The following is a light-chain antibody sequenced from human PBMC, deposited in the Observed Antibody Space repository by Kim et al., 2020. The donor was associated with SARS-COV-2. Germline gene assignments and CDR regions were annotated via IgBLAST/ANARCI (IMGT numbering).Light chain of an antibody. V-gene: IGKV1-17*03. CDR3: LQHNSYRWT. J-gene: IGKJ1*01. Sequence: DIQMTQSPSAMAASVGDRVTITCRASQDIVNSLAWFQQKPGKVPRPLIYTASTLQAGVPSRFSGSASGTEFTLTISSLQPEDFATYYCLQHNSYRWTFGQGTKVDIK. CDR1: QDIVNS. CDR2: TAS.